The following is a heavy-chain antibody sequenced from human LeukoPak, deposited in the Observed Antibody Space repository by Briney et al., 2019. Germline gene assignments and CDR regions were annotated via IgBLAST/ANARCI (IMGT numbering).Heavy chain of an antibody. D-gene: IGHD6-19*01. CDR1: GGSFSGYY. V-gene: IGHV4-34*01. Sequence: SETPSLTCAVYGGSFSGYYWSWIRQPPGKGLEWIGEINHSGSTNYNPSLKSRVTISVDTSKNQFSLKLSSVTAADTAVYYCARGLLQWLAYFDYWGQGTLVTVS. CDR2: INHSGST. J-gene: IGHJ4*02. CDR3: ARGLLQWLAYFDY.